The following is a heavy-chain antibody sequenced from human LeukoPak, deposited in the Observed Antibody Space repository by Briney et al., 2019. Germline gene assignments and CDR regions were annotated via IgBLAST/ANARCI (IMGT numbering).Heavy chain of an antibody. J-gene: IGHJ4*02. CDR3: ARAPRRDHCTTNGVRYYFDY. Sequence: ASVKVSCKASGYTFTSYYMHWVRQAPGQGLEWMGIINPSGGSTSYAQKFQGRVTMTGDTSTSTVYMELSSLRSEDTAVYYCARAPRRDHCTTNGVRYYFDYWGQGTLVTVSS. D-gene: IGHD2-8*01. V-gene: IGHV1-46*01. CDR2: INPSGGST. CDR1: GYTFTSYY.